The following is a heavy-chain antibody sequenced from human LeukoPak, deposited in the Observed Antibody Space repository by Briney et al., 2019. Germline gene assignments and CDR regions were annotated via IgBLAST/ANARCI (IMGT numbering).Heavy chain of an antibody. Sequence: PSETLSLTCAVYGRAFSGYYWSWIRQPPGKGLEWIGEINHSGSTNYNPSLKGRVTISVDTSKKQFSLKLNSVTAADTAVYYCARGRYSNYFDYWGQGTLVTDSS. CDR2: INHSGST. D-gene: IGHD4-11*01. V-gene: IGHV4-34*01. J-gene: IGHJ4*02. CDR1: GRAFSGYY. CDR3: ARGRYSNYFDY.